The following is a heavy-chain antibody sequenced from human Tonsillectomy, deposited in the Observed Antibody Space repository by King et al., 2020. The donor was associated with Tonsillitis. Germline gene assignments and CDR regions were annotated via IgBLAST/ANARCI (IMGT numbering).Heavy chain of an antibody. D-gene: IGHD3-10*01. J-gene: IGHJ4*02. Sequence: QVQLVESGAEVKKPGASVKVSCKASGYTFTGYGISWVRQAPGQGLEWMGWISGYNGNRNYAQKFQGRVTMTTDTSTRTGYMELRSLRSDDTAVYYCARDLTSLWFGELFRHFDYWGQGSLVTVSS. CDR3: ARDLTSLWFGELFRHFDY. CDR2: ISGYNGNR. V-gene: IGHV1-18*04. CDR1: GYTFTGYG.